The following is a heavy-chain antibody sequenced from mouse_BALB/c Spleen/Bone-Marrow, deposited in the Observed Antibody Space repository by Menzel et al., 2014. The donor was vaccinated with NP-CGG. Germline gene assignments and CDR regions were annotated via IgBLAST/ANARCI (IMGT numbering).Heavy chain of an antibody. V-gene: IGHV5-15*02. J-gene: IGHJ2*01. CDR1: GFTFSDYG. D-gene: IGHD4-1*01. CDR2: ISNLAYSI. CDR3: VRNLDGTGVFDY. Sequence: EVMLVESGGGLVQTGGSRKLSCAASGFTFSDYGMAWVRQAPGKGPEWVAFISNLAYSISYADTVTGRLTISRENVKNTLYLEMSSLRSEDTAMYYCVRNLDGTGVFDYRGQGTTLTVSS.